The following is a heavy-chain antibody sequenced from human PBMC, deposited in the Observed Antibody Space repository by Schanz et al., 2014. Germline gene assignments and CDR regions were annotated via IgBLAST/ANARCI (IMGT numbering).Heavy chain of an antibody. D-gene: IGHD6-13*01. CDR2: INPSGGST. CDR1: GYTFTTYA. Sequence: QVQLVQSGSELKKPGASVNISCKASGYTFTTYALNWVRQAPGQGLEWMATINPSGGSTSFAQKFQGRVTMTRATSTSTAYMELRSLRSDDTAVYYCARNIIATARAYDIGGQG. V-gene: IGHV1-46*01. J-gene: IGHJ3*02. CDR3: ARNIIATARAYDI.